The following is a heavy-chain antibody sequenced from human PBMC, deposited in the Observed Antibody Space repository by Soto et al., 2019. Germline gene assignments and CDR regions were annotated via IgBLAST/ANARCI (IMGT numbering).Heavy chain of an antibody. J-gene: IGHJ5*02. CDR1: GGSVNGYY. CDR2: INHTGGT. Sequence: PSETLSLTCAVYGGSVNGYYWNWIRQPPAKGLEWIGDINHTGGTHYNPSLKSRVTMSVDTSKNQFSLRLSSVTAADTAIYYCATRITVFGLLIPPFDPWGQGTQVTVSS. D-gene: IGHD3-3*01. CDR3: ATRITVFGLLIPPFDP. V-gene: IGHV4-34*01.